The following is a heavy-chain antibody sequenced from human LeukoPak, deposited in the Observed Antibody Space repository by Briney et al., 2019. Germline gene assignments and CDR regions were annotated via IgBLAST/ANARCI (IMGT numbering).Heavy chain of an antibody. D-gene: IGHD3-22*01. Sequence: GGSLRLSCAASGFTFSSSGMHWVRHAPRKGLGRVAFIRYDGSNKYYADSVQGRFTISRDNSKNTLYLQMNSLRAEDTAVYYCAKIAYYYDSSGYYWGRGTLVTVSS. CDR2: IRYDGSNK. CDR1: GFTFSSSG. CDR3: AKIAYYYDSSGYY. V-gene: IGHV3-30*02. J-gene: IGHJ4*02.